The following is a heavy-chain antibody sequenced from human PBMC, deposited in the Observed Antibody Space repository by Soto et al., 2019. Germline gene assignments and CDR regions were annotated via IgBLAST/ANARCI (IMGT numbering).Heavy chain of an antibody. J-gene: IGHJ4*02. CDR2: IYYSGST. V-gene: IGHV4-59*01. CDR1: GGSISSYY. D-gene: IGHD2-15*01. CDR3: ARSGYCSGGSCYIPFDY. Sequence: SETLSLTCTVSGGSISSYYWSWIRQPPGKGLEWIGYIYYSGSTNYNPSLKSRVTISVDTSKNQFSLKLSSVTAADTAVYYCARSGYCSGGSCYIPFDYWGQGTLVTVS.